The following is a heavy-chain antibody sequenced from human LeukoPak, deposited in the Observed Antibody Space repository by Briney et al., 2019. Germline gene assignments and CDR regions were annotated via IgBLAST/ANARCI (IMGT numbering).Heavy chain of an antibody. CDR3: ARKEDYGDANDY. V-gene: IGHV3-21*01. D-gene: IGHD4-17*01. CDR2: ISSSSSYI. J-gene: IGHJ4*02. Sequence: GGSLRLSCAASGFTFSSYSMNWVRQAPGKGLEWVSSISSSSSYIYYADSVKGRFTISRDNAKNSLYLQMNSLRAEDTAVYYCARKEDYGDANDYWGQGTLVTVSS. CDR1: GFTFSSYS.